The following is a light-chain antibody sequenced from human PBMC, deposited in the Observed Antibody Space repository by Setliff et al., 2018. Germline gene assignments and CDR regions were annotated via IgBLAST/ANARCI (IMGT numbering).Light chain of an antibody. CDR1: SSDVGSHNY. CDR2: EVS. J-gene: IGLJ1*01. Sequence: QSALTQPVSVSGSPGQSITISCTGTSSDVGSHNYVSWYQHHPGKAPKLVIYEVSNRPSGVSNRFSGSKSVNTASLTISGLQAEDEADYYCSSFRSIATPEVFGTGTKV. CDR3: SSFRSIATPEV. V-gene: IGLV2-14*01.